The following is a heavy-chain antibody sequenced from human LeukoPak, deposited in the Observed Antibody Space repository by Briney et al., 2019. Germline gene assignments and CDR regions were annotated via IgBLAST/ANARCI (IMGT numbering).Heavy chain of an antibody. J-gene: IGHJ5*02. CDR1: GGSFSGYY. CDR3: ARKGGGQLVNTRRWFDP. Sequence: SETLSLTCAVYGGSFSGYYWNWIRQAPGKGLEWIGEINHSGSTNYNPSLKSRVTISVDTSKNQFSLKLTSVTAADTAVYYCARKGGGQLVNTRRWFDPWGQGTLVTVSS. V-gene: IGHV4-34*01. D-gene: IGHD6-13*01. CDR2: INHSGST.